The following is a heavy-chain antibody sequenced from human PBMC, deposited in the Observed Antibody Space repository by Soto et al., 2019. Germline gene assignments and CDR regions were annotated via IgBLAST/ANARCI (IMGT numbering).Heavy chain of an antibody. CDR3: ARSRFDQYYYYYMDV. D-gene: IGHD3-9*01. J-gene: IGHJ6*03. Sequence: ASVKVSCKASGYTFTSYDINLVRQATGQGLEWMGWMNPNSGNTGYAQKFQGRVTMTRNTSISTAYMELSSLRSEDTAVYYCARSRFDQYYYYYMDVWGKGTTVTVSS. V-gene: IGHV1-8*01. CDR1: GYTFTSYD. CDR2: MNPNSGNT.